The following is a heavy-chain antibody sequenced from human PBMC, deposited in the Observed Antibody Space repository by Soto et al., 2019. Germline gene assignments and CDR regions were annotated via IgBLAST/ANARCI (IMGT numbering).Heavy chain of an antibody. V-gene: IGHV4-31*03. Sequence: SETLSLTCTVSGGSIRNGNYYWSWIRQLPGKGLEWIGNIYYIGTTSYNPSLKSRVIISIDTSKNQFSLELTSVLAADTAVYYCAKNETTRPWFDPWGQGTLVTVS. CDR2: IYYIGTT. CDR1: GGSIRNGNYY. CDR3: AKNETTRPWFDP. D-gene: IGHD1-1*01. J-gene: IGHJ5*02.